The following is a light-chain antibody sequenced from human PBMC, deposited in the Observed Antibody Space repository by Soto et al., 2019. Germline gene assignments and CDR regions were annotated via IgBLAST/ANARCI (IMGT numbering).Light chain of an antibody. CDR1: TSNIGTYY. CDR3: VTCDSIRSGGGVV. CDR2: DNH. Sequence: QSVLTQPASVSAAPGQTVTISCSGSTSNIGTYYVSWYQQLPGTAPKLLIYDNHKRPSGIPDRFSGSKSGTSATLDITGLQTGDEADYYCVTCDSIRSGGGVVFGGGTKVTVL. J-gene: IGLJ2*01. V-gene: IGLV1-51*01.